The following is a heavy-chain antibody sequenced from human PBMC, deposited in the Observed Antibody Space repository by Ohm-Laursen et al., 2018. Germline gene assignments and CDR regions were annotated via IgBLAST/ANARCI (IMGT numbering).Heavy chain of an antibody. J-gene: IGHJ6*02. CDR2: ISWNSGSI. CDR1: GFIFCDYG. CDR3: AKDGRSGALGYYYGMDV. Sequence: SLRLSCAASGFIFCDYGMHWVRQPPGKGLEWVSGISWNSGSIGYADSVKGRFTVSRDNAKSSLYLQMNSLRAEDTALYYCAKDGRSGALGYYYGMDVWGQGTTVTVSS. V-gene: IGHV3-9*01. D-gene: IGHD1-26*01.